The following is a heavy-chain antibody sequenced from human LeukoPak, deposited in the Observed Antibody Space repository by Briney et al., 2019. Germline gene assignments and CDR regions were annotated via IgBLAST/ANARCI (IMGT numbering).Heavy chain of an antibody. Sequence: GRSLRLSCAASGFTFSTYPMSWVRQAPGKGLEWVSAICYSGSNTYYADSVKGRFTISRDNSKSTLYLQMNSLRAEDTAVYFCAGGGRGMATIPWYDYWGQGALVTVSS. CDR3: AGGGRGMATIPWYDY. CDR2: ICYSGSNT. D-gene: IGHD2-21*01. CDR1: GFTFSTYP. J-gene: IGHJ4*02. V-gene: IGHV3-23*01.